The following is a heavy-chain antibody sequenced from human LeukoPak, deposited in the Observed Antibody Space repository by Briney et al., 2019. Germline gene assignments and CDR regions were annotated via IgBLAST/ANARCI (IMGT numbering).Heavy chain of an antibody. CDR1: GGSFSGYY. CDR2: INHSGST. J-gene: IGHJ2*01. CDR3: ARPLTGDDWYFDL. V-gene: IGHV4-34*01. D-gene: IGHD7-27*01. Sequence: SETLSLTCGVYGGSFSGYYWSWIRQPPGKGLEWIGEINHSGSTNYNPSLKSRVTMSVDTSKKQFSLKLSSVTAADTAVYYCARPLTGDDWYFDLWGRGTLVTVSS.